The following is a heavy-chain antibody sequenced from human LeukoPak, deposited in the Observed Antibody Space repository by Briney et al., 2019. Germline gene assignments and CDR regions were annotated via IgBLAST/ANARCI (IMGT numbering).Heavy chain of an antibody. J-gene: IGHJ4*02. D-gene: IGHD4-11*01. Sequence: GGSLRLSCAASGFTFNNYAMGWVRQAPGKGLEWVSAISGSGDSTYYADSVKGRFTISRDNSKNTLNLHMNSLRAEDTAVYYCAKEVTVTKVSVTLMIDYWGQGTLVTVSS. CDR1: GFTFNNYA. V-gene: IGHV3-23*01. CDR3: AKEVTVTKVSVTLMIDY. CDR2: ISGSGDST.